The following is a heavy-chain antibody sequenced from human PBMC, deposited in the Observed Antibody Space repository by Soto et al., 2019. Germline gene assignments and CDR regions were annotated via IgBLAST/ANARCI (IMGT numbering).Heavy chain of an antibody. D-gene: IGHD4-17*01. V-gene: IGHV3-48*03. CDR3: ASKNPTVWGYFDL. Sequence: GGSLRLSCAASGFTFSSYEMNWVRQAPGKGLEWVSYISSSGSTIYYADSVKGHFTISRDNAKNSLYLQMNSLRAEDTAVYYCASKNPTVWGYFDLWGRGTLVTVSS. CDR1: GFTFSSYE. J-gene: IGHJ2*01. CDR2: ISSSGSTI.